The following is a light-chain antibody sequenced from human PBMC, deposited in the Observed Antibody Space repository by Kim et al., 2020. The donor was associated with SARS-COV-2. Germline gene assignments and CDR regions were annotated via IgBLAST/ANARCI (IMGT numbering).Light chain of an antibody. V-gene: IGLV3-25*03. CDR3: QSADSSGTWV. Sequence: VSPGQTTRITCSGDALPKQYAYWYQQKPGQAPVMVIYKDSERPSGIPERFSGSSSGTTVTLTISGVQAEDEADYYCQSADSSGTWVFGGGTQLTVL. CDR1: ALPKQY. CDR2: KDS. J-gene: IGLJ2*01.